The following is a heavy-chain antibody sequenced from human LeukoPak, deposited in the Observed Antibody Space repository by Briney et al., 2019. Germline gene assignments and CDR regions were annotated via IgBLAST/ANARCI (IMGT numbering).Heavy chain of an antibody. J-gene: IGHJ4*02. CDR2: ITASGTAM. V-gene: IGHV3-11*04. CDR3: ASSGSYRFDY. Sequence: PGGSLRLSCAASGFTVSNNYMSWVRQAAGKGLEWVSHITASGTAMFYADSVKGRFTISRDNAKNSLYLQMNSLRDEDTAVYYCASSGSYRFDYWGQGTLVTVSS. D-gene: IGHD1-26*01. CDR1: GFTVSNNY.